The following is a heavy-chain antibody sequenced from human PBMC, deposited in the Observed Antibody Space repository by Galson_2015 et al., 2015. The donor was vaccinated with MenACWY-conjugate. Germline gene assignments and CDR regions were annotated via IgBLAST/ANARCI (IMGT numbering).Heavy chain of an antibody. J-gene: IGHJ4*02. CDR3: ARLGGNYRTTSHFDY. D-gene: IGHD1-26*01. V-gene: IGHV3-74*01. CDR2: INSDGRST. Sequence: GKGLVWVSRINSDGRSTSCADSVKGRFTISRDNAKNTLYLQMNSLRAEDTAVYYCARLGGNYRTTSHFDYWGQGTLVTVSS.